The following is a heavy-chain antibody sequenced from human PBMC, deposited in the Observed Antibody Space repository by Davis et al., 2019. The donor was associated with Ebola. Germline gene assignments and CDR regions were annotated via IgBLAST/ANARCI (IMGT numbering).Heavy chain of an antibody. CDR1: GGSISSHY. D-gene: IGHD4-17*01. CDR3: ARHSTVTTGYYGMDV. J-gene: IGHJ6*02. V-gene: IGHV4-59*08. Sequence: PSETLSLTCTVSGGSISSHYWSWIRQPPGKRLEWIGYIYYSGSTNYNPSLKSRVTISVDTSKNQFSLKLSSVTAADTAVYYCARHSTVTTGYYGMDVWGQGTTVTVSS. CDR2: IYYSGST.